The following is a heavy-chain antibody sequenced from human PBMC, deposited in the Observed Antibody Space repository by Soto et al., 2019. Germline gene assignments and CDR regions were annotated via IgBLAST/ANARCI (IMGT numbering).Heavy chain of an antibody. D-gene: IGHD2-15*01. CDR1: GYTFTSYG. J-gene: IGHJ4*02. V-gene: IGHV1-18*01. Sequence: QVPLVQSGAEVKKPGASVKVSCKASGYTFTSYGISWLRQAPGQGLEWMGWISAYNGNTNYSQTLQGRVTMTTDTSTRTAYMDLRSLRSDDTAVYYCATRWYFDYWGQGTLVTVSS. CDR3: ATRWYFDY. CDR2: ISAYNGNT.